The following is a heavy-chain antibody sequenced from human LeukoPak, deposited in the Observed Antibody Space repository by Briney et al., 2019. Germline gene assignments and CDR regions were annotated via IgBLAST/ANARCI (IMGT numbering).Heavy chain of an antibody. V-gene: IGHV4-59*01. CDR2: IYYSGST. Sequence: SETLSLACTVSGGSISGYYWSWIRQPPGKGLEWIGYIYYSGSTNYNPSLKSRVTISVDTSKNQFSLKLSSVTAADTAVYYCARGYRSGYYPGWGQGTLVTVPS. D-gene: IGHD3-22*01. CDR3: ARGYRSGYYPG. J-gene: IGHJ4*02. CDR1: GGSISGYY.